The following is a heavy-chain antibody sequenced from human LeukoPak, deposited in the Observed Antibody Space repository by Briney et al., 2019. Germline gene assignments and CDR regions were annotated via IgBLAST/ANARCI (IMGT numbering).Heavy chain of an antibody. CDR1: GFTFSSYA. CDR3: ANQRRDSSSSSFRYYFDY. J-gene: IGHJ4*02. CDR2: ISYDGSNK. D-gene: IGHD6-6*01. V-gene: IGHV3-30-3*01. Sequence: GGSLRLSCAASGFTFSSYAMHWVRQAPGKGLEWVAVISYDGSNKYYADSVKGRFTISRDNSKNTLYLQMNSLRAEDTAIYYCANQRRDSSSSSFRYYFDYWGQGTLVTVSS.